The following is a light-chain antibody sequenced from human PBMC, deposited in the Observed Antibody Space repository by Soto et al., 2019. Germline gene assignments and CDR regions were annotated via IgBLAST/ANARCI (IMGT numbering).Light chain of an antibody. CDR3: QQYTSPLT. CDR1: ESVRNNY. Sequence: EIVLTQSPGTLSLSPGERATLSCRASESVRNNYLAWYQQKPGQAVRLLIYGASSRATGIPDRFSGSGSGTDFTLTITRREPEDFAVYYCQQYTSPLTCGGGTKVELK. CDR2: GAS. J-gene: IGKJ4*01. V-gene: IGKV3-20*01.